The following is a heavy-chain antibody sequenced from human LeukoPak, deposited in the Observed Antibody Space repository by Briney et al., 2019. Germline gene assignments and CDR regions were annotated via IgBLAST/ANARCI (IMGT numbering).Heavy chain of an antibody. V-gene: IGHV3-48*03. J-gene: IGHJ4*02. Sequence: GGSLRLSCAASGFTFSSYEMNWVRQAPGKGLEWVSYISSSGSTIYYADSVKGRFTISRDNAKNSLYLQMNSLRAEDTAVYYCARVGSSGLDYWGQGTLVTVSS. CDR2: ISSSGSTI. CDR3: ARVGSSGLDY. D-gene: IGHD6-13*01. CDR1: GFTFSSYE.